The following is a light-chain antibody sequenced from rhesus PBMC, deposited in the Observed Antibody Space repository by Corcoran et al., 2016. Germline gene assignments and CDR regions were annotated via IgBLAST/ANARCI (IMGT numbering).Light chain of an antibody. CDR1: QRISNW. CDR2: KAS. CDR3: QQYASSPIFT. J-gene: IGKJ3*01. Sequence: DIQMTQSPSSLSASVGDTVTITCRASQRISNWLAWYQQKPGKAPKALIYKASSLQRGVPSRFSGSVSGTDFTLTLSGLQSEYFATYYCQQYASSPIFTFGPGTKLDIK. V-gene: IGKV1-22*01.